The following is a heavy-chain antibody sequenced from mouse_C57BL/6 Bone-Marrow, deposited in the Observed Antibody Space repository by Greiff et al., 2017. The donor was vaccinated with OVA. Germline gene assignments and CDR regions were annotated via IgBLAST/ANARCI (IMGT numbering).Heavy chain of an antibody. CDR1: GFTFSDYY. J-gene: IGHJ1*03. CDR3: ARRYFDV. V-gene: IGHV5-12*01. Sequence: DVKLVESGGGLVQPGGSLTLSCAASGFTFSDYYMSWVRQTPEKRLEWVAYISTGGGSTSSHDTVKGRFTLSRDNDKNTLYLQMSRLKSEEAAMYYCARRYFDVWGTGTTVTVSS. CDR2: ISTGGGST.